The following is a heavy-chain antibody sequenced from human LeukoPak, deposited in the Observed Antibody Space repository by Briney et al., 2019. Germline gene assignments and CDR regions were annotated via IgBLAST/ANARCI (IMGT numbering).Heavy chain of an antibody. J-gene: IGHJ4*02. CDR1: GFTFSSYG. Sequence: GGSLRLSCAASGFTFSSYGMHWVRQAPGQGSEWVAIISRDGTTDYYAESVKGRFSVSRDNSKNTLHLQMNSLRAEDTAVYYCVKEQAEFYFDFWGQGTLVSVSS. CDR3: VKEQAEFYFDF. V-gene: IGHV3-30*18. CDR2: ISRDGTTD. D-gene: IGHD6-19*01.